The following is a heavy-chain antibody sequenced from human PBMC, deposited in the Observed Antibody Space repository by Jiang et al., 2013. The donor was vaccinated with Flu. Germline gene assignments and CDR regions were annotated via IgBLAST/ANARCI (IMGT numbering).Heavy chain of an antibody. Sequence: WIGEINHSGSTNYNPSLKSRVTISVDTSKNQFSLKLSSVTAADTAVYYCARVEVGVERYSITGKRPDHYYYYYMDVWGKGPRSPSP. CDR3: ARVEVGVERYSITGKRPDHYYYYYMDV. D-gene: IGHD1-20*01. CDR2: INHSGST. V-gene: IGHV4-34*01. J-gene: IGHJ6*03.